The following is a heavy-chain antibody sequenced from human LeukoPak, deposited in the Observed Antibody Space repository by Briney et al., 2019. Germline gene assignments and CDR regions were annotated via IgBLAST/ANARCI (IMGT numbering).Heavy chain of an antibody. CDR3: AKGVGRTSGRNPDY. V-gene: IGHV3-33*06. CDR1: GFTFNTYG. CDR2: IWYDGSDK. J-gene: IGHJ4*02. D-gene: IGHD2-8*02. Sequence: GGSLRLSCAASGFTFNTYGMHWVRQAPGRGLEWVAVIWYDGSDKYYAESVKGRFTISRDNSKSTLSLQMNSLRVEDTAMYYCAKGVGRTSGRNPDYWGQGTLVTVSS.